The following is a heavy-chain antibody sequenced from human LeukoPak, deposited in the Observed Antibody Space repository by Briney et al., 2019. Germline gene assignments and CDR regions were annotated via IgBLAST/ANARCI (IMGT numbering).Heavy chain of an antibody. CDR1: GFTFSSYW. J-gene: IGHJ4*02. Sequence: PGGSLRLSCAASGFTFSSYWMHWVRQAPGKGLEWVSTVNADGGNTYYADSVKGRFTTSRDNSKSTLILQMDSLRVEDTALYYCTKRVKYGGTWDHFADWGQGTLVTVSS. CDR3: TKRVKYGGTWDHFAD. CDR2: VNADGGNT. D-gene: IGHD1-26*01. V-gene: IGHV3-23*01.